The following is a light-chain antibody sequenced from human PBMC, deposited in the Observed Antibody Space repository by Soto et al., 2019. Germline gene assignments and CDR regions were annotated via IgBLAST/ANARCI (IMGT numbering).Light chain of an antibody. CDR3: MQGIHWYT. CDR2: KVS. V-gene: IGKV2-30*02. Sequence: DAVLTQSPLSLPVTLGQPASISCRSSQSLVHSDGNTYLTWFQQRPGQSPRRLIYKVSNRDSWVPDRFSGSGSGTDFTLKISSVEAEDVGVYYCMQGIHWYTFGQGTKLEIK. CDR1: QSLVHSDGNTY. J-gene: IGKJ2*01.